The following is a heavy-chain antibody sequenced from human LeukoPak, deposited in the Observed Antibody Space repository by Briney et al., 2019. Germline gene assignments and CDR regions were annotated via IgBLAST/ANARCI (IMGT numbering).Heavy chain of an antibody. CDR1: GFTVSTNY. D-gene: IGHD2-21*02. J-gene: IGHJ4*02. CDR2: IYSGGST. CDR3: ARRAGGYSHPYDY. V-gene: IGHV3-53*01. Sequence: PGGSLRLSCVVSGFTVSTNYMSWVRQAPGKGLEWVAVIYSGGSTYYADSVKCRFTISRDNSKNTLYLQMNSLRAEDTAVYYCARRAGGYSHPYDYWGQGTLVTVSS.